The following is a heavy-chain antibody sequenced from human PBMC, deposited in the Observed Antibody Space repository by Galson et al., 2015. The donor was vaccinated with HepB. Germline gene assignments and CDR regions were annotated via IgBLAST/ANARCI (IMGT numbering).Heavy chain of an antibody. CDR1: GGTFSSYA. D-gene: IGHD3-3*01. CDR3: ASTSLDFYDFWSGYHHGYMDV. Sequence: SVKVSCKASGGTFSSYAISWVRQAPGQGLEWMGGIIPIFGTANYAQKFQGRVTITADESTSTAYMELSSLRSEDTAVYYCASTSLDFYDFWSGYHHGYMDVWGKGTTVTVSS. CDR2: IIPIFGTA. J-gene: IGHJ6*03. V-gene: IGHV1-69*13.